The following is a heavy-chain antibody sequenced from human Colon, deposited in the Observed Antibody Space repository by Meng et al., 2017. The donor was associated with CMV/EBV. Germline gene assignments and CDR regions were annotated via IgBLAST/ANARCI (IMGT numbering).Heavy chain of an antibody. D-gene: IGHD3-10*01. CDR2: INHSGGA. CDR1: GWCLQGYC. J-gene: IGHJ4*02. Sequence: LGCDVYGWCLQGYCWRWVRESPGNGLEWIEEINHSGGANYTASLRRRVTLSVDASKNQFSLTLHSVTAADTAVYYCVRGGFGELLFPWGQGTLVTVSS. CDR3: VRGGFGELLFP. V-gene: IGHV4-34*01.